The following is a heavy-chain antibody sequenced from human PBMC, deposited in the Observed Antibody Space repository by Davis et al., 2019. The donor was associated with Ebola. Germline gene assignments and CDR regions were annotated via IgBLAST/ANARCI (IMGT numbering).Heavy chain of an antibody. V-gene: IGHV3-21*04. Sequence: GESLKISCAASGFTFSSYSMNWVRQAPGKGLEWVSCISSSRSYIYYADSVKGRFTISRDNAKNSLYLQMNSLRAEDTAVYYCALTTYYYYGMDVWGQGTTVTVSS. D-gene: IGHD4/OR15-4a*01. CDR3: ALTTYYYYGMDV. J-gene: IGHJ6*02. CDR2: ISSSRSYI. CDR1: GFTFSSYS.